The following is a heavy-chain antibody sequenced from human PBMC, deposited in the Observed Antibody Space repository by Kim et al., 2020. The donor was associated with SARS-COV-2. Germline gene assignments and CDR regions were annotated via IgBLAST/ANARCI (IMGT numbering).Heavy chain of an antibody. J-gene: IGHJ5*02. CDR3: ARLTSPYYDFWSGYYTGDYWFDP. CDR1: GYTFTSYG. V-gene: IGHV1-18*01. CDR2: ISVYNGNT. D-gene: IGHD3-3*01. Sequence: ASVKVSCKASGYTFTSYGISWVRQAPGQGLEWMGWISVYNGNTNYAQKLQGRVTMTTDTSTSTAYMELRSLRSDDTAVYYCARLTSPYYDFWSGYYTGDYWFDPWGQGTLDTVSS.